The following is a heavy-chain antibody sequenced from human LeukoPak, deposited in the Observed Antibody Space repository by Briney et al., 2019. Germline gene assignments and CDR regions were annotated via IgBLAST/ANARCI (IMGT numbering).Heavy chain of an antibody. J-gene: IGHJ4*02. CDR3: ARGLKRLAYFDY. CDR1: GGSISPNY. CDR2: IFHSGST. V-gene: IGHV4-59*04. Sequence: KTSETLSLTCNVSGGSISPNYWNWIRQPPGKGLEWIGYIFHSGSTYYNPSLKSRVTMSVDRSKNHFSLKLTSVTAADTAVYYCARGLKRLAYFDYWGQGTLVTVSS. D-gene: IGHD6-25*01.